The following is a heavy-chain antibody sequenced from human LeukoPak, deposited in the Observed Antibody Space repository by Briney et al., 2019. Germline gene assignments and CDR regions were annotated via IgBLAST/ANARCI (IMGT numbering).Heavy chain of an antibody. J-gene: IGHJ4*02. V-gene: IGHV3-30*02. Sequence: GGSLRLSCAASGFTFSSYAMHWVRQAPGKGLDWVAFVRYDGSNKYYADSVKARFTISRDNSKNTLYLQMNSLRAEDTAFYYCAKDLGLVGTSDYWGQGTLVTVSS. CDR2: VRYDGSNK. CDR1: GFTFSSYA. CDR3: AKDLGLVGTSDY. D-gene: IGHD1-26*01.